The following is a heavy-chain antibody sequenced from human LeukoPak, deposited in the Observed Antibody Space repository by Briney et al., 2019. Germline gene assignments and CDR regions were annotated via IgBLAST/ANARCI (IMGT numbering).Heavy chain of an antibody. J-gene: IGHJ4*02. V-gene: IGHV1-2*02. Sequence: ASVKVSCKASGYTFSVYNMHWVRQAPGQGLEWMGWINPSSGGTNYAQKFQGRVTMTRDTSISTAYWELGRLKSDDTAVYYCATGGNEFDYWGQGTLVTVSS. CDR1: GYTFSVYN. CDR3: ATGGNEFDY. CDR2: INPSSGGT. D-gene: IGHD4-23*01.